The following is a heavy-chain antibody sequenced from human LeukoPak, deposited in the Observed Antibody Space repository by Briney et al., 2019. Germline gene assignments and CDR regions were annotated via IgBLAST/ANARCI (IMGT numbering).Heavy chain of an antibody. CDR1: GXSFSSNW. CDR2: IYPGDSDT. Sequence: GESLKISFKGSGXSFSSNWIGWVRQMPGKGLEWMWIIYPGDSDTRYSPSFQGQVTISVDKSISTAYLQWRSLKASDTAMYYCARPPFIWGQGTMVTVSS. CDR3: ARPPFI. V-gene: IGHV5-51*01. J-gene: IGHJ3*02.